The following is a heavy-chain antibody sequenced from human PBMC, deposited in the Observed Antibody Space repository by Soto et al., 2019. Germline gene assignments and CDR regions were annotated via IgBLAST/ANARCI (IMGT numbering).Heavy chain of an antibody. CDR3: ARQGYGSTTACSTVDY. CDR1: GYSFTSYW. D-gene: IGHD2-2*01. CDR2: IYPGDSHT. V-gene: IGHV5-51*01. J-gene: IGHJ4*02. Sequence: GEFLKISCKGSGYSFTSYWIGWVRQMPGKGLEWLGVIYPGDSHTRYSPSFQGQVTISADKSISTAYLQWNSLKASDTAIYYCARQGYGSTTACSTVDYWGQGTLVTVSS.